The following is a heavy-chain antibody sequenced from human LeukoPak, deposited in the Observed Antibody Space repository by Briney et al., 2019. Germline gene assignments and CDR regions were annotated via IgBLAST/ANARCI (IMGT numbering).Heavy chain of an antibody. J-gene: IGHJ3*02. CDR2: IYYSGST. CDR3: ARGSRTDGFDI. V-gene: IGHV4-39*07. Sequence: SETLSLTCTVSGGSISSSSYYWGWIRQPPGKGLEWIGSIYYSGSTYYNPSLKSRVTISVDTSKNQFSLKLSSVTAADTAVYYCARGSRTDGFDIWGQGTMVTVSS. D-gene: IGHD1-14*01. CDR1: GGSISSSSYY.